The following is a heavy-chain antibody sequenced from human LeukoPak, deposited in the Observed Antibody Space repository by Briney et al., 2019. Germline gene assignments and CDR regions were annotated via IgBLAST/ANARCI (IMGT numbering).Heavy chain of an antibody. D-gene: IGHD6-19*01. Sequence: ASVKVSCKASGYTFTGYYMHWVRQAPGQGLEWMGWINPNSGGTNYAQKFQGRVTMTRDTSISTAYVELSRLRSDDTAVYYCARYRRQWLVRGMENWFDPWGQGTLVTVSS. CDR1: GYTFTGYY. V-gene: IGHV1-2*02. J-gene: IGHJ5*02. CDR2: INPNSGGT. CDR3: ARYRRQWLVRGMENWFDP.